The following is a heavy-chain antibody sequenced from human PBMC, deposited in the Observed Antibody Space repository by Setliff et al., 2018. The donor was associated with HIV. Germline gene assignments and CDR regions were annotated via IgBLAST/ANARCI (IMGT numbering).Heavy chain of an antibody. D-gene: IGHD6-19*01. CDR1: GYTLTTHA. Sequence: ASVKVSCKASGYTLTTHAMHWVRQAPGQSLEWMGWINAGNGNTKYSQKFQGRVTITRDTSARTDYMDLTSLRSEDTAVYYCARGSSGWPYYFDYWGQGTQVTVSS. CDR3: ARGSSGWPYYFDY. CDR2: INAGNGNT. V-gene: IGHV1-3*01. J-gene: IGHJ4*02.